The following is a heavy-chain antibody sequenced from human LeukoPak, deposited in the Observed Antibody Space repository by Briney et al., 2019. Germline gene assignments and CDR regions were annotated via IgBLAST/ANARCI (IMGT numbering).Heavy chain of an antibody. J-gene: IGHJ4*02. CDR1: GFTFSNAW. D-gene: IGHD3-9*01. Sequence: GGSLRLSCAASGFTFSNAWMSWVRQAPGKGLEWVGRIKSKTDGGTTDYAAPVKGRFTILIDDSKKTLYLQMNSLKTEDTAVYYCTTQRRYDILTGYYNKDYWGQGTLVTVSS. CDR3: TTQRRYDILTGYYNKDY. V-gene: IGHV3-15*01. CDR2: IKSKTDGGTT.